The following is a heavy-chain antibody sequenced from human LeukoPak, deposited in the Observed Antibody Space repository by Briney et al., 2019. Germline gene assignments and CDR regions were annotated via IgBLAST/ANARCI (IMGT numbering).Heavy chain of an antibody. D-gene: IGHD3-22*01. J-gene: IGHJ3*02. CDR3: ARGPYSYDSSGAFDI. V-gene: IGHV4-30-4*07. Sequence: SETLSLTCAVSGGSISSGGYSWSWIRQPPGKGLDWIGYMYYSGSTYYNPSLTSRVTISVDTSKNQFSLKLSSVTAADTAVYFCARGPYSYDSSGAFDIWGQGTMVTVSS. CDR1: GGSISSGGYS. CDR2: MYYSGST.